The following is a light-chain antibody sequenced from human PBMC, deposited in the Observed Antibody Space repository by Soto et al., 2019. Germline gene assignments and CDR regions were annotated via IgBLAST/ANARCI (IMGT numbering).Light chain of an antibody. V-gene: IGKV3-20*01. J-gene: IGKJ1*01. CDR1: QSVSSSY. Sequence: EIVLTQSPGTLSLSPGERATLSCRASQSVSSSYLAWYQQKPGQAPRLLIYGASSRATGIPDRFSGSGSGTDFTLTISRLEPEDLTVYYCQQYATWTFGQGTKVEIK. CDR2: GAS. CDR3: QQYATWT.